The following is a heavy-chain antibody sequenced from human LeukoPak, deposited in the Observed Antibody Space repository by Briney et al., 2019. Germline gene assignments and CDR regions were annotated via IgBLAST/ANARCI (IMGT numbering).Heavy chain of an antibody. Sequence: PSETLSLTCAVYGGSFSGYYWSWIRRPPGKGLEWIGEINHSGSTNYNPSLKSRVTISVDTSKNQFSLKLSSVTAADTAVYYCAREEYSSSSSSHYYYGMDVWGQGTTVTVSS. V-gene: IGHV4-34*01. CDR2: INHSGST. CDR3: AREEYSSSSSSHYYYGMDV. D-gene: IGHD6-6*01. CDR1: GGSFSGYY. J-gene: IGHJ6*02.